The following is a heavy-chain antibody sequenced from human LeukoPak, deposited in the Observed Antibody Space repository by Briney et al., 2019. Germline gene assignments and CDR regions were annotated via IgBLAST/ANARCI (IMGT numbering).Heavy chain of an antibody. Sequence: GGSLRLSCAASGFTFNSYWFHWVRQAPGKGLEWVSAISGSGGSTYYADSVKGRFTISRDNSKHTLYLQMNSLSAEDTAAYYSAKDRCRRTSCYKRANRLDPWGQGTLVTVSS. V-gene: IGHV3-23*01. J-gene: IGHJ5*02. CDR3: AKDRCRRTSCYKRANRLDP. CDR2: ISGSGGST. D-gene: IGHD2-2*02. CDR1: GFTFNSYW.